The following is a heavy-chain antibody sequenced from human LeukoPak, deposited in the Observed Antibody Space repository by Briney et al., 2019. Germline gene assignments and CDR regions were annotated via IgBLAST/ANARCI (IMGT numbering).Heavy chain of an antibody. CDR3: ARTPYDILTGYTYYFDY. CDR1: GFTVSSNY. J-gene: IGHJ4*02. D-gene: IGHD3-9*01. V-gene: IGHV3-23*01. Sequence: GGSLRLSCAASGFTVSSNYMSWVRQAPGKGLEWVSAISGSGGSTYYADSVKGRFTISRDNSKNTLYLQMNSLRAEDTAVYYCARTPYDILTGYTYYFDYWGQGTLVTVSS. CDR2: ISGSGGST.